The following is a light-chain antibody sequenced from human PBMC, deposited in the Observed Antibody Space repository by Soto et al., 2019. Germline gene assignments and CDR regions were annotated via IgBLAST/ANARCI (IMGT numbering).Light chain of an antibody. Sequence: DIQMTQSPSSLSPSVGDRVTITCRTSQSISSYLNWYQQKPGEAPKLLIYAASSLQSGVPSRFSGSGSGTDFTLTISSLQPEDFAVYFCQQTYMVPYTFGQGTKVDIK. CDR3: QQTYMVPYT. V-gene: IGKV1-39*01. J-gene: IGKJ2*01. CDR1: QSISSY. CDR2: AAS.